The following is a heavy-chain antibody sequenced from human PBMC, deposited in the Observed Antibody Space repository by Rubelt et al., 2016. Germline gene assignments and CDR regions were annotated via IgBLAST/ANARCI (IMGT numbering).Heavy chain of an antibody. Sequence: QVQLVQSGAEVKKPEASMKVSCKASEYTFTDYYMHWVRQAPGQGLEWVGRINPNSGDTNFAQKFQGRVTMTNDTSVSTASMELRRLRSDDTAVYYCTRTGARYYFVYWGQGTLVTVSA. CDR3: TRTGARYYFVY. J-gene: IGHJ4*02. CDR2: INPNSGDT. CDR1: EYTFTDYY. V-gene: IGHV1-2*06. D-gene: IGHD1-1*01.